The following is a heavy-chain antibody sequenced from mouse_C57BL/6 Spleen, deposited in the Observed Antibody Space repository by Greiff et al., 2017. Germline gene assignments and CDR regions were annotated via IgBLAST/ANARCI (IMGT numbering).Heavy chain of an antibody. J-gene: IGHJ3*01. Sequence: QVQLQQPGAELVKPGASVKLSCKASGYTFTSYWMHWVKQRPGQGLEWIGMIHPNSCSTNYNEKFKSKATLTVDKPYSTAYMQLSSLTSEDSAVYYCARSLLVAYWGQGTLVTVSA. CDR3: ARSLLVAY. D-gene: IGHD2-10*01. CDR1: GYTFTSYW. V-gene: IGHV1-64*01. CDR2: IHPNSCST.